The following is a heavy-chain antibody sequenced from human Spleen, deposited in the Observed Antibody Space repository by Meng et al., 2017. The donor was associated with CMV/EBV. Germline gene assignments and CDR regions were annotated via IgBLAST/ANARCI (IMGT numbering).Heavy chain of an antibody. Sequence: GGSLRLSCSASGFSLSNYGMNWVRQAPGKGLEWVSSISSSSSYIYYADSVKGRFTISRDNAKNSLYLQMNSLRAEDTAVYYCARTSWGYWGQGTLVTVSS. V-gene: IGHV3-21*01. CDR1: GFSLSNYG. D-gene: IGHD3-16*01. CDR3: ARTSWGY. J-gene: IGHJ4*02. CDR2: ISSSSSYI.